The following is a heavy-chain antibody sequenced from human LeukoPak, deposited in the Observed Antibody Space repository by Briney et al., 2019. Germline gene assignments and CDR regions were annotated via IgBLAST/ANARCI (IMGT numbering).Heavy chain of an antibody. CDR1: GGSISSYY. J-gene: IGHJ6*03. CDR3: ARAFYPGYYSYMAV. V-gene: IGHV4-59*01. Sequence: PSETLSLTCSVSGGSISSYYWSWIRQPPGKGLEWIGYIYYSGSTNYNPSLKSRVTISVDTSKNQFSLKLSSVTAADTAVYYCARAFYPGYYSYMAVWGKGTTVTVSS. D-gene: IGHD3-3*02. CDR2: IYYSGST.